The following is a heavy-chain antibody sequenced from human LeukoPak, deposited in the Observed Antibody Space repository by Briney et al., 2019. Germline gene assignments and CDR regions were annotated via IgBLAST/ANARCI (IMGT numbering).Heavy chain of an antibody. Sequence: PSETLSLTCTVSGGSISSYYWSWIRQPPGKGLEWIGYIYYSGSTNYNPSLKSRVTISVDTSKNQFSLKLSSVTAADTAVYYCARHPGSSWYVGCWGQGTLVTVSS. CDR1: GGSISSYY. CDR2: IYYSGST. CDR3: ARHPGSSWYVGC. D-gene: IGHD6-13*01. V-gene: IGHV4-59*08. J-gene: IGHJ4*02.